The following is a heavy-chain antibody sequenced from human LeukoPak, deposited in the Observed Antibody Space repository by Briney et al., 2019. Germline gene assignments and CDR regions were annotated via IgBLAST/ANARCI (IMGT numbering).Heavy chain of an antibody. V-gene: IGHV3-30-3*01. CDR2: ILYDGSRQ. CDR3: AKDSVYGGWGNAFDI. Sequence: GGSLRLSCGASGFTFTYYAMHWVRQAPGKGLELVALILYDGSRQYYTGSVKGRFTIYRDNSKNALDLQMNGLRVEDAALYYFAKDSVYGGWGNAFDIWGQGTIGTGS. CDR1: GFTFTYYA. J-gene: IGHJ3*02. D-gene: IGHD3-16*01.